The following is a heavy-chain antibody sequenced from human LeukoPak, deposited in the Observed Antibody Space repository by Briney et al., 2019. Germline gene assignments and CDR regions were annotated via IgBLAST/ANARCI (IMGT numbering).Heavy chain of an antibody. J-gene: IGHJ4*02. CDR1: GFSFNSYA. D-gene: IGHD1-14*01. CDR3: ATAAPERCASIKCFPFDT. Sequence: GGSLRLSCTASGFSFNSYAMNWVRQAPGKGLEWVASIIGPGGDTYHAGSVRGRFTISRDNSKNTLYLQMSHLRVEDTALYYCATAAPERCASIKCFPFDTWGQGTLVAVSS. CDR2: IIGPGGDT. V-gene: IGHV3-23*01.